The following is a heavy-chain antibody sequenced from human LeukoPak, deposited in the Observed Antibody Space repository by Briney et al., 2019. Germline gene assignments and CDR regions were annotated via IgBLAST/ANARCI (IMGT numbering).Heavy chain of an antibody. CDR2: MNPNSGNT. CDR3: ARGRGRGGATQRSTIDY. J-gene: IGHJ4*02. V-gene: IGHV1-8*01. Sequence: ASVKVSCKASGYTFTSYDINWVRQATGQGLEWMGWMNPNSGNTGYAQKFQGRVTMTRNTSISTAYMELSSLRSEDTAVYYCARGRGRGGATQRSTIDYWGQGTLVTVSS. D-gene: IGHD1-26*01. CDR1: GYTFTSYD.